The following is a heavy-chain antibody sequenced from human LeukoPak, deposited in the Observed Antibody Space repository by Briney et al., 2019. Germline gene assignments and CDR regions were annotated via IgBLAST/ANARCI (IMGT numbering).Heavy chain of an antibody. V-gene: IGHV1-18*01. J-gene: IGHJ4*02. D-gene: IGHD3-10*01. CDR2: ISAYNGNT. CDR3: ARDLITTARGVPSLDY. Sequence: ASVKVSCKASGYTFTSSGISWVRQAPGQGLEWMGWISAYNGNTNYAQKLQGRVTMTTDTSTSTAYMELRSLRSDDTAVYYCARDLITTARGVPSLDYWGQGTLVTVSS. CDR1: GYTFTSSG.